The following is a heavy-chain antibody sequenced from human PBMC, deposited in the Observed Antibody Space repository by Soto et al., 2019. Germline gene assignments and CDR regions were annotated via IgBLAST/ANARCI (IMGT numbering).Heavy chain of an antibody. CDR2: IFYSGST. CDR3: ARVGMESSTPNYFFHYGLDV. J-gene: IGHJ6*02. V-gene: IGHV4-59*11. CDR1: GGSINNHY. Sequence: SETLSLTCTVSGGSINNHYWSWIRQSPGKGLEWIGNIFYSGSTDYNSSLKGRVTISLDTSKRQFSLNLRSVTAADTAAYYCARVGMESSTPNYFFHYGLDVWGQGTTVTVSS. D-gene: IGHD3-3*01.